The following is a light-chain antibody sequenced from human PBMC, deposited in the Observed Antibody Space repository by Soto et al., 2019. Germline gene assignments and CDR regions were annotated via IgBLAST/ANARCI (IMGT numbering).Light chain of an antibody. J-gene: IGLJ1*01. Sequence: QSVLTQPASVSGSPGQSIPISCTGTRSTVGDYNYVSWYQQHPGKAPKLIIYEVRNRPSGVSNRFSGSKSGNTASLTISGLQAQDEADYYCSSYTSTSTYVFGTGTKLTVL. CDR3: SSYTSTSTYV. CDR2: EVR. V-gene: IGLV2-14*01. CDR1: RSTVGDYNY.